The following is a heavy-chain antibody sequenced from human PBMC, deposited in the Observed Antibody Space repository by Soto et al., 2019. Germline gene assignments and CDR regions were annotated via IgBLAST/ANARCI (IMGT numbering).Heavy chain of an antibody. Sequence: VGFLRLSCAACGFTFSSYGMCWVRQGPGRGLEGVAFRSYDGSNKFHSDSVKGRFTISRDNSKHTLYLQMNSLRAEDTAVYYSETGAYSWRYADFDYWCQGTAVTV. D-gene: IGHD1-26*01. CDR3: ETGAYSWRYADFDY. J-gene: IGHJ4*02. CDR2: RSYDGSNK. CDR1: GFTFSSYG. V-gene: IGHV3-30*03.